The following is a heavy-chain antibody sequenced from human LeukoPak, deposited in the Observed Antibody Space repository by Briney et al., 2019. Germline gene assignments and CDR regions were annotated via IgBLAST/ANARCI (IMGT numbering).Heavy chain of an antibody. J-gene: IGHJ4*02. V-gene: IGHV1-18*01. D-gene: IGHD1-26*01. CDR1: GYTFTSYG. CDR2: ISAYNGNT. Sequence: ASVKVSCKASGYTFTSYGISWVRQAPGQGLEWMGWISAYNGNTNYAQKLQGRVTMTTDTSTSTAYMELRSLRSEDTAVYYCARSGGSYTLRDMGFDYWGQGTLVTVSS. CDR3: ARSGGSYTLRDMGFDY.